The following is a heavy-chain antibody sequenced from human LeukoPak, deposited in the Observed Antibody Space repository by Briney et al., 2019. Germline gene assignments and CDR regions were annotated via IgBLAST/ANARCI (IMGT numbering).Heavy chain of an antibody. J-gene: IGHJ4*02. D-gene: IGHD3-22*01. CDR2: PSGSGGST. Sequence: PGGSLRLSCAASGFTFSSYAMSWVRQAPGKGLEWVSAPSGSGGSTYYADSVKGRFTISRDNSKNTLYLQMNSLRAEDTAVYYCAKTQEYYYDSSGSGDYWGQGTLVTVSS. V-gene: IGHV3-23*01. CDR3: AKTQEYYYDSSGSGDY. CDR1: GFTFSSYA.